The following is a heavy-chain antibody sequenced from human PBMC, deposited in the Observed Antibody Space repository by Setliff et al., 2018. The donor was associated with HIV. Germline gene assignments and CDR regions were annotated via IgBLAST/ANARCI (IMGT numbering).Heavy chain of an antibody. D-gene: IGHD6-19*01. CDR3: ARLRREEQWLVRGWFDP. Sequence: SETLSLTCTVSGDPITSGYYWGWIRQPPGKGLEWIGSIYHSGSSYYKTSLKSRVTISIDMSKNQFSLKLTSLTAADTAVYYCARLRREEQWLVRGWFDPWGQGTLVTVSS. CDR1: GDPITSGYY. CDR2: IYHSGSS. V-gene: IGHV4-38-2*02. J-gene: IGHJ5*02.